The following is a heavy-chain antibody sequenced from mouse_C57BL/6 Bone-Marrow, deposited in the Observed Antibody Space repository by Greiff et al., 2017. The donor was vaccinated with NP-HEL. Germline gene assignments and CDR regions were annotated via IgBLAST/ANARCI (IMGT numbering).Heavy chain of an antibody. Sequence: QVQLQQPGAELVMPGASVKLSCKASGYTFTSYWMHWVKQRPGQGLEWIGEIDPSDSYTNYNQKFKGKSTLTVDKSSSTAYMQLSSLTSEDSAVYYCARDRDYYPFFDYWGQGTTLTVSS. CDR2: IDPSDSYT. V-gene: IGHV1-69*01. CDR3: ARDRDYYPFFDY. D-gene: IGHD1-1*01. CDR1: GYTFTSYW. J-gene: IGHJ2*01.